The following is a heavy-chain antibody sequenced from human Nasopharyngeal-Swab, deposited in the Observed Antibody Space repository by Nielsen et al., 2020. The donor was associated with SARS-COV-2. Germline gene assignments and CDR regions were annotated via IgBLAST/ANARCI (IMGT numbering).Heavy chain of an antibody. V-gene: IGHV4-61*01. J-gene: IGHJ4*02. CDR3: ARGFDY. CDR1: GGSVSSGSYY. Sequence: SETLSLTCTVSGGSVSSGSYYWSWIRQPPGKGLEWIGYIYYSGSTDYNPSLKSRVTISVDTSKNQFSLKLSSVTAADTAVYYCARGFDYWGQGTLVTVSS. CDR2: IYYSGST.